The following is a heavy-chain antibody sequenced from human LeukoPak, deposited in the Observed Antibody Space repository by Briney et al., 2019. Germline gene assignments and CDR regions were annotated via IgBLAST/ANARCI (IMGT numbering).Heavy chain of an antibody. D-gene: IGHD2-2*01. V-gene: IGHV3-53*01. Sequence: ETLSLTCTVSGGSISSSSYYWGWIRQPPGKGLEWVSVIYSGGNTYYADSVKGRFTISRDNSKNTLYLQMNSLRAEDTAVYYCARDRFGTTRSYAFDIWGQGTMVTVSS. CDR1: GGSISSSSYY. J-gene: IGHJ3*02. CDR2: IYSGGNT. CDR3: ARDRFGTTRSYAFDI.